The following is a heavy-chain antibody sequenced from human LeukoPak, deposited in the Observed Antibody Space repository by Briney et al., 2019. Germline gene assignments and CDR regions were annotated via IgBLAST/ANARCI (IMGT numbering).Heavy chain of an antibody. V-gene: IGHV3-30-3*01. CDR2: ISYDGSNK. CDR3: ASLFPNYYDSSGNFDY. Sequence: GSLRLSCAASGFTFSSYAMHWVCQAPGKGLEWVAVISYDGSNKYYADSVKGRFTISRDNSKNTLYLQMNSLRAEDTAVYYCASLFPNYYDSSGNFDYWGQGTLVTVSS. D-gene: IGHD3-22*01. J-gene: IGHJ4*02. CDR1: GFTFSSYA.